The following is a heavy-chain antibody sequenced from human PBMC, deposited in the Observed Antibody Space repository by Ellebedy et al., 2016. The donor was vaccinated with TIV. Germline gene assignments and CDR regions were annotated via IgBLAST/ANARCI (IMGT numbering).Heavy chain of an antibody. V-gene: IGHV4-39*01. D-gene: IGHD6-13*01. CDR1: GASISTFSDF. CDR2: LSYSGSA. J-gene: IGHJ6*02. Sequence: MPSETLSLTCTVSGASISTFSDFWGWIRQPPGKGLEWIGSLSYSGSAYYNPSLKSRVTIFVDRSKNQFSLNVTSVTAADTAVYYCARGGAAGSSDYYYGMDVWGQGTTVTVSS. CDR3: ARGGAAGSSDYYYGMDV.